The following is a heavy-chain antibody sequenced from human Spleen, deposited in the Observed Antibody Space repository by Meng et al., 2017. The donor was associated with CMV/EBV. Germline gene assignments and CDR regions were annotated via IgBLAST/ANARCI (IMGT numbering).Heavy chain of an antibody. Sequence: GSLRLSCSVSGGSVINGTYYWSWIRQPSGKGLEWIGYVYYTGTTSYNPSLKSRVTISVDTSKNQFSLKLSSVTAADTAVYYCARQKIVVVPAAIRRYYYYYGMDVWGQGTTVTVSS. CDR3: ARQKIVVVPAAIRRYYYYYGMDV. D-gene: IGHD2-2*02. V-gene: IGHV4-61*10. J-gene: IGHJ6*02. CDR1: GGSVINGTYY. CDR2: VYYTGTT.